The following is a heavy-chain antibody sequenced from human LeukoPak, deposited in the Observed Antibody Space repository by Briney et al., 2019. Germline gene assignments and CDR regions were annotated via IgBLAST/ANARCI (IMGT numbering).Heavy chain of an antibody. CDR3: ASRKRGYYDILTGYSADAFDI. J-gene: IGHJ3*02. D-gene: IGHD3-9*01. CDR2: IYTSGST. CDR1: GGSISSGSYY. Sequence: SETLSLTCTVSGGSISSGSYYWSWIRQPAGKGLEWIGRIYTSGSTNYNPSLKSRVTISVDTSKNQFSLKLSSVTAADTPVYYCASRKRGYYDILTGYSADAFDIWGQGTMVTVSS. V-gene: IGHV4-61*02.